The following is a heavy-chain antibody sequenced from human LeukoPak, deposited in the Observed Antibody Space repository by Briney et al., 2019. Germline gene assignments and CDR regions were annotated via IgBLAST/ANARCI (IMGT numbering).Heavy chain of an antibody. D-gene: IGHD3-3*01. J-gene: IGHJ4*02. CDR1: GDSISTYY. Sequence: SETLSLTCTVSGDSISTYYWSWIRQPPGKELEWIGYIYFSGTTKYSPSLKSRVTISVDTSKDRFSLSLSSVTAADTAVYYCARHGPLYDIWSAQFYFDSWGQGTLVTVSS. CDR2: IYFSGTT. CDR3: ARHGPLYDIWSAQFYFDS. V-gene: IGHV4-59*08.